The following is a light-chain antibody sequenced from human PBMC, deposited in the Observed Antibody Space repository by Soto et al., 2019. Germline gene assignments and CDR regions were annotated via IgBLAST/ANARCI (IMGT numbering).Light chain of an antibody. CDR3: QQYGSSPRT. V-gene: IGKV3-20*01. Sequence: ELVLTQSPGTLSLSPGERAALSCRTSRSLSSTSLAWYQQRPGQAPRLLIYDASSRATGIPDRFSGSGSGTDFTLTINRLEPDDFAVYYCQQYGSSPRTFGQGTKV. J-gene: IGKJ1*01. CDR2: DAS. CDR1: RSLSSTS.